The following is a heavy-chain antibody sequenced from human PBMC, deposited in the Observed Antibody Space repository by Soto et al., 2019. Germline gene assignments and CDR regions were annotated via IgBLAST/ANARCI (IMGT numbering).Heavy chain of an antibody. Sequence: ASVRVSCKASGYTFTGYYMHWVRQAPGQGLEWMGWINPNSGGTNYAQKFQGRVTMTRDTSISTAYMELSRLRSDDTAVYYCARDRDSSSSPYYYYYYGMDVSAQGTTVTVSS. V-gene: IGHV1-2*02. J-gene: IGHJ6*02. CDR3: ARDRDSSSSPYYYYYYGMDV. CDR1: GYTFTGYY. D-gene: IGHD6-6*01. CDR2: INPNSGGT.